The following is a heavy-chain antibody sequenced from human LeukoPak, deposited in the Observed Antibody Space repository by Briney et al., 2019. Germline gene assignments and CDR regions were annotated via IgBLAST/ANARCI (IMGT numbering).Heavy chain of an antibody. CDR3: AKDRVSMIVVVAFDI. Sequence: GGSLRLSCAASGFTVRSNYMSWVRQAPGKGLEWVSVIYGGGTTNYADSVKGRFSISRDNSKNTLYLQMDSLRAEDTAVYYCAKDRVSMIVVVAFDIWGQGTMVTVSS. J-gene: IGHJ3*02. V-gene: IGHV3-66*01. CDR1: GFTVRSNY. D-gene: IGHD3-22*01. CDR2: IYGGGTT.